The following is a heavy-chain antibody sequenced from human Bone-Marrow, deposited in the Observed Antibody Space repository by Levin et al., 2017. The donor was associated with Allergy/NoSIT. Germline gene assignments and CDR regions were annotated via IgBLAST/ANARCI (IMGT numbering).Heavy chain of an antibody. V-gene: IGHV3-23*01. Sequence: GESLKISCAASGFTFSSYAMSWVRQAPGKGLEWVSAISGSGGSTYYADSVKGRFTISRDNSKNTLYLQMNSLRAEDTAVYYCAKDTITMVQGVGDYWGQGTLVTVSS. J-gene: IGHJ4*02. CDR2: ISGSGGST. CDR3: AKDTITMVQGVGDY. D-gene: IGHD3-10*01. CDR1: GFTFSSYA.